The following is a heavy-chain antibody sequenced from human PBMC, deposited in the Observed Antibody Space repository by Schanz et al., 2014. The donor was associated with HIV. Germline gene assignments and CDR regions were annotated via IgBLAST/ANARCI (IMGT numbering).Heavy chain of an antibody. Sequence: EVQLVESGGGLVQPGRSLRLSCAASGFTFSNYWMHWVRQVPGKGLVWVSRISRDGKTANKADSVKGRFTVSRDNAKNRLYLQMNNLTAGDTAVYYCARDGDYDFWSGYYTGRYYDYWGQGTLVIVSS. CDR1: GFTFSNYW. D-gene: IGHD3-3*01. CDR3: ARDGDYDFWSGYYTGRYYDY. CDR2: ISRDGKTA. V-gene: IGHV3-74*01. J-gene: IGHJ4*02.